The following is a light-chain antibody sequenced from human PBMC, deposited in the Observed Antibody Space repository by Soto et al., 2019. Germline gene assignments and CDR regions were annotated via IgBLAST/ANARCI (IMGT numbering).Light chain of an antibody. CDR3: QHYGNSRT. V-gene: IGKV3-20*01. CDR2: DTS. J-gene: IGKJ1*01. Sequence: EIVLTQSPGTLSLSPGDRAILSCRASQSVSPYLAWYQQKPGQAPRLLIYDTSNRATGIPDRFSGSGSGTDFTLTISRLQPEDFTVYYCQHYGNSRTFGQGTKVDI. CDR1: QSVSPY.